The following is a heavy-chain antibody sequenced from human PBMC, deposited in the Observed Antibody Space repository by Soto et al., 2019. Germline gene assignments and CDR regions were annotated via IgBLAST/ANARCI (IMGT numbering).Heavy chain of an antibody. J-gene: IGHJ6*02. CDR1: GGSISSGGYY. Sequence: PSETLSLTCTVSGGSISSGGYYWSWIRQHPGKGLEWIGYIYYSGSTYYNPSLKSRVTISVDTSKNQFSLKLSSVTAADTAVYYCARVTAMVRTYGMDVWGQGTTVPVSS. CDR3: ARVTAMVRTYGMDV. V-gene: IGHV4-31*03. CDR2: IYYSGST. D-gene: IGHD5-18*01.